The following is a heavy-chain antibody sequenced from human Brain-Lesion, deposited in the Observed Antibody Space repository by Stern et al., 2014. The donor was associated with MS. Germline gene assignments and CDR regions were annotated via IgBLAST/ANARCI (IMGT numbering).Heavy chain of an antibody. CDR3: ARHDSVPRPSQLYSARDRGPGYFDY. V-gene: IGHV4-39*01. CDR1: GGSISSSTYY. Sequence: QVQLVQSGPGLVKPSETLSLTCTVSGGSISSSTYYWAWIRQPPGKGLEWIGNIYYSGFTYYNPSLKSPVTISVDLSKTQFSLKLSSVTAADTAIYYCARHDSVPRPSQLYSARDRGPGYFDYWGQGTLVTVSS. CDR2: IYYSGFT. J-gene: IGHJ4*02. D-gene: IGHD1-26*01.